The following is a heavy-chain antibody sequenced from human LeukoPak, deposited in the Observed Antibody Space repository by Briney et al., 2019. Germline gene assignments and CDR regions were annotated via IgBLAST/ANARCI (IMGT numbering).Heavy chain of an antibody. Sequence: GGSLRLSCAASGFAFNTYGMHWIRQAPGKGLEWVAVIWSDSCHKYYMDSMKGRCTISRDNSKNMVYLQMNSLRVEDTAVYYCVSAAGAFDMWGLGTLVTVSS. D-gene: IGHD6-13*01. CDR2: IWSDSCHK. CDR1: GFAFNTYG. CDR3: VSAAGAFDM. J-gene: IGHJ3*02. V-gene: IGHV3-33*01.